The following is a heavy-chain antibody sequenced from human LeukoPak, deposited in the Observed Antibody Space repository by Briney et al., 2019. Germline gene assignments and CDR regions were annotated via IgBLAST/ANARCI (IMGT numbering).Heavy chain of an antibody. D-gene: IGHD6-6*01. CDR3: ARDTMAARNYWFDP. Sequence: PPETLSLTCTVSGGSPRIDNWSCIPDTPGGGRWCISYSYYSGSTNYSPAHKSRVTITVDTSNTKFSLKLSSVSAADTAVYYCARDTMAARNYWFDPWGQGTLVTVSS. CDR2: SYYSGST. V-gene: IGHV4-59*12. CDR1: GGSPRIDN. J-gene: IGHJ5*02.